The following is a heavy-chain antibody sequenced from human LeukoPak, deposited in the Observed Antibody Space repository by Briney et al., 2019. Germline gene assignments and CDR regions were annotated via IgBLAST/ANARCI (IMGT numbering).Heavy chain of an antibody. Sequence: PSETLALTCAVYGGSFSGYYWSWIRQPPGKGLEWIGEINHSGSTNYNPSLKSRVTISADTSKNQFSLKLSSVTAADTAVYYCARVGRVDTAIVTALDYWGQGTLVTVSS. CDR2: INHSGST. J-gene: IGHJ4*02. V-gene: IGHV4-34*01. CDR1: GGSFSGYY. CDR3: ARVGRVDTAIVTALDY. D-gene: IGHD5-18*01.